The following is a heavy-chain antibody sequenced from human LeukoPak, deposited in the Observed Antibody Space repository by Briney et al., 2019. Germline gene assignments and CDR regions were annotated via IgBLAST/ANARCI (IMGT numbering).Heavy chain of an antibody. CDR2: ISYDGSNK. CDR3: AKDLGLVSWTDAFDI. D-gene: IGHD1-1*01. J-gene: IGHJ3*02. CDR1: GFTFCNYD. V-gene: IGHV3-30*18. Sequence: TVTLSCAASGFTFCNYDMLRHPPAPGKELVGWAIISYDGSNKYYADSVKGRFTISRDNSKNTLYLQMNSLRAEDTAVYYCAKDLGLVSWTDAFDIWGQGTMVTVSS.